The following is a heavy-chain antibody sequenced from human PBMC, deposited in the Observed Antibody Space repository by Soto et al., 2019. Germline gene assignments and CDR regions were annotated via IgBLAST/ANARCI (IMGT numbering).Heavy chain of an antibody. V-gene: IGHV3-7*01. Sequence: GGSLRLSCAASGFTFSSYWMSWVRQAPGKGLEWVANIKQDGSEKYYVDSVKGRFTISRDNAKNSLFLQMNSLRAEDTAVYYCARVRGTIFGVDHPRGNYFDYWGQGTLVTVSS. J-gene: IGHJ4*02. CDR2: IKQDGSEK. CDR1: GFTFSSYW. D-gene: IGHD3-3*01. CDR3: ARVRGTIFGVDHPRGNYFDY.